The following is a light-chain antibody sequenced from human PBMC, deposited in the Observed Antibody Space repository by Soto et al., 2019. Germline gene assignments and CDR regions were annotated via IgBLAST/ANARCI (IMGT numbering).Light chain of an antibody. CDR2: GAS. CDR3: QQYGGSPPNT. J-gene: IGKJ2*01. V-gene: IGKV3-20*01. CDR1: QSLSSSY. Sequence: EVVLTQSPGTLYLSPGESATLSCRARQSLSSSYLAWYQQKPGQAPRLLIYGASTRATGIPDRFSGSGSVTDFTLTISRLEPEDFAVYYCQQYGGSPPNTFGRGTKVEIK.